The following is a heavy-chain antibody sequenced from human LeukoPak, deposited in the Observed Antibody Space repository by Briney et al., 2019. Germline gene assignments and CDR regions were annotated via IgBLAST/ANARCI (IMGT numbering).Heavy chain of an antibody. CDR1: GFTFSSYG. V-gene: IGHV3-30*02. CDR2: IRYDGSNK. J-gene: IGHJ4*02. Sequence: GGSLRLSCAASGFTFSSYGMHWVRQAPGKGLEWVAFIRYDGSNKYYADSVKGRFTISRDNSKNTLYLQMNSLRAEDTAMYYCAKDRGPFIVVVPPATLFDYWGQGTLVTVSS. D-gene: IGHD2-2*01. CDR3: AKDRGPFIVVVPPATLFDY.